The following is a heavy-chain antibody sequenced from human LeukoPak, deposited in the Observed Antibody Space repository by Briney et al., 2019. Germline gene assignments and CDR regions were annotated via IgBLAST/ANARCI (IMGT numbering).Heavy chain of an antibody. CDR3: VRVSAPGGN. D-gene: IGHD1-1*01. Sequence: PGGSLRLSCAASGFTFSSSWMYWVRQAPGKGLVWVSRINTDGSTTNYADSVKGRFTISRDNAKNTLYLQMNSLRAEDTALYYCVRVSAPGGNWGQGTLVTVSS. CDR2: INTDGSTT. J-gene: IGHJ4*02. V-gene: IGHV3-74*01. CDR1: GFTFSSSW.